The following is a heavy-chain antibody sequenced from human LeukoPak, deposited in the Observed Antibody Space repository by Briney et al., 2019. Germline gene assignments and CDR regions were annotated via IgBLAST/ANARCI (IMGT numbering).Heavy chain of an antibody. CDR3: ASSMAYNCLDY. V-gene: IGHV3-30*03. CDR2: ISYDGSNK. CDR1: GFTFSSYG. Sequence: GRSVRLSCAASGFTFSSYGMHWVRQAPGKGLEWVAVISYDGSNKYYADSVKGRFTISRDNSKNTLYLQMNSLRAEDTAVYYCASSMAYNCLDYWGQGTLVTVSS. D-gene: IGHD5-24*01. J-gene: IGHJ4*02.